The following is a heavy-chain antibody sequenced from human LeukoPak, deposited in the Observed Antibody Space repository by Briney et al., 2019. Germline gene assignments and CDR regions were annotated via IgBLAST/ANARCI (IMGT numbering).Heavy chain of an antibody. Sequence: SETLSLTCSVSGGSISTYYWNWIRQTPGKGLEWIGHISNGNTEYNPSLKSRVTISVDTSKNQISLKLTSVTAADTAVYYCARDKAHSYGRYFDPWGQGALVTVSS. CDR2: ISNGNT. V-gene: IGHV4-59*01. D-gene: IGHD5-18*01. J-gene: IGHJ5*02. CDR3: ARDKAHSYGRYFDP. CDR1: GGSISTYY.